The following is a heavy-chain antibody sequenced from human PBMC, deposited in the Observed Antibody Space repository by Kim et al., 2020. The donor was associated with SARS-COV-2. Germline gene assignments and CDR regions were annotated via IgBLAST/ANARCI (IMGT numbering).Heavy chain of an antibody. CDR1: GYSFTKFA. CDR3: ARGSEQWLPLHYYGMGV. J-gene: IGHJ6*02. Sequence: ASVKVSCKASGYSFTKFAMNWVRQAPGQGLEWMGRINTNTGNPTYAQGFTGRFVFSLDTSVSTAYLQISSLKAEDTAVYYCARGSEQWLPLHYYGMGVLGQGTTVTISS. CDR2: INTNTGNP. V-gene: IGHV7-4-1*02. D-gene: IGHD6-19*01.